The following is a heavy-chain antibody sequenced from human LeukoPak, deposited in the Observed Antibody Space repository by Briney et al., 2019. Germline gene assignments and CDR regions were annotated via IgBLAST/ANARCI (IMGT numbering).Heavy chain of an antibody. CDR3: ARSSLRPDY. CDR1: GYSFGTYG. CDR2: ISAYNSKT. V-gene: IGHV1-18*01. J-gene: IGHJ4*02. Sequence: ASVEVSCKASGYSFGTYGVCWVRQAPGQGLEWMGWISAYNSKTNYAQKFQGRVTMTTDTSTSTAYMELRSLKFDDTAMYFCARSSLRPDYWGQGTLVTVSS. D-gene: IGHD2-2*01.